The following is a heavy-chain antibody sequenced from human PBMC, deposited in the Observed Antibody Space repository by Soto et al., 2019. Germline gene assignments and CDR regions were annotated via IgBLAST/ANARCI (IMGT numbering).Heavy chain of an antibody. CDR3: ASAIAVASTGFDY. CDR1: GYTFTSYD. J-gene: IGHJ4*02. D-gene: IGHD6-19*01. CDR2: MNPNRGNT. Sequence: QVQLVQSGAELKKPGASVKVSCKASGYTFTSYDINWVRQATGQGLEWLGWMNPNRGNTGYAQKFQGRVTMTRNTSIGTAYMELSSLRSEDTAVYYCASAIAVASTGFDYWGQGTLVTVSS. V-gene: IGHV1-8*01.